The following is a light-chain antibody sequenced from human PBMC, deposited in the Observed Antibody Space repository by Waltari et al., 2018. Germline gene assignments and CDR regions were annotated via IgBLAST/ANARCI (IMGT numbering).Light chain of an antibody. J-gene: IGKJ4*01. CDR1: QSISSY. CDR3: QQTYSTPGLT. V-gene: IGKV1-39*01. Sequence: DSQMTQSPSSLSASVGDRVTITCRASQSISSYLHWYQQKPGKAPKLLIYAASSLQSGVPSRFSGSGSGTDFALTITSLQPEDLGTYYCQQTYSTPGLTFGGGTKVAIK. CDR2: AAS.